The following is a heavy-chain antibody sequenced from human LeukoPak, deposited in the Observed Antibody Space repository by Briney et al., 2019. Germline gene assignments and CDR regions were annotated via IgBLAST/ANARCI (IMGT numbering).Heavy chain of an antibody. J-gene: IGHJ4*02. CDR2: INPNSGGT. V-gene: IGHV1-2*06. CDR3: ARDYYDILTGYYSTQALYYFDY. Sequence: ASVKVSCKASGGTFISYAISWVGQAPGQGLEWMGRINPNSGGTNYAQKFQGRVTMTRDTSISTAYMELSRLRSDDTAVYYCARDYYDILTGYYSTQALYYFDYWGQGTLVTVSS. CDR1: GGTFISYA. D-gene: IGHD3-9*01.